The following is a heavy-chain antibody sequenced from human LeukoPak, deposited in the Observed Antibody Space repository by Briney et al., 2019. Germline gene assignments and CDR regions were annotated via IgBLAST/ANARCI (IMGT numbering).Heavy chain of an antibody. D-gene: IGHD3-16*01. CDR3: ARDGLGELFSQH. Sequence: GGSLRLSWSPSGFTFSSYWMSCGRQPPGKGLEWVAYIKKDGSEKYSVDTVKGRFTISRDNAKNSLYLPMNSLRAGDTAVYYCARDGLGELFSQHWGQGTLVTVS. CDR2: IKKDGSEK. V-gene: IGHV3-7*01. CDR1: GFTFSSYW. J-gene: IGHJ1*01.